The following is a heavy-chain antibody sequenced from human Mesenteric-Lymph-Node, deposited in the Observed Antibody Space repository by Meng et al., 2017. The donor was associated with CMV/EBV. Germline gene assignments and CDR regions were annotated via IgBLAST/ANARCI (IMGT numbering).Heavy chain of an antibody. CDR2: IFRSGST. CDR3: TNLGYCSGSNCYSVR. V-gene: IGHV4-4*02. D-gene: IGHD2-15*01. J-gene: IGHJ4*02. CDR1: GGSISSDNW. Sequence: SGGSISSDNWWTWVRQSPRKGLEWMGEIFRSGSTNYNPSLKSRVTISLDKFKNQFSLELSSVTAADTAVYYCTNLGYCSGSNCYSVRWGQGTLVTVSS.